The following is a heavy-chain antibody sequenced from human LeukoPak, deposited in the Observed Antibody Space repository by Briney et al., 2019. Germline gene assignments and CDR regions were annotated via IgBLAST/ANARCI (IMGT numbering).Heavy chain of an antibody. Sequence: SETLSLTCAVYGGSFSGYYWSWIRQPPRNGLEWIGEINNSGSTNYNPSLKSRVTISVDTSKNQFSLKLSSVTAADTAVYYCARGIITMVRGVIIYYYGMDVWGQGTTVTVSS. CDR1: GGSFSGYY. V-gene: IGHV4-34*01. J-gene: IGHJ6*02. D-gene: IGHD3-10*01. CDR2: INNSGST. CDR3: ARGIITMVRGVIIYYYGMDV.